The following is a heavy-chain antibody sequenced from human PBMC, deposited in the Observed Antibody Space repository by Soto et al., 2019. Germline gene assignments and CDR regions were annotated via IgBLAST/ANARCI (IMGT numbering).Heavy chain of an antibody. Sequence: PSATLSLTCPVSGLPLSSASYHLSWIRPHPGKGLEWIGFISYDRSTHYSPSLKSRLTISFDTSRSQFSLRLTSVTAADTAIYYCARYRFSGSWSKFDYWGQGALVTFS. CDR2: ISYDRST. J-gene: IGHJ4*02. V-gene: IGHV4-31*03. CDR3: ARYRFSGSWSKFDY. CDR1: GLPLSSASYH. D-gene: IGHD6-13*01.